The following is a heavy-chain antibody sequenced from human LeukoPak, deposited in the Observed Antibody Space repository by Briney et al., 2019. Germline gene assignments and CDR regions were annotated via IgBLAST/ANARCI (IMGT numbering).Heavy chain of an antibody. Sequence: ASVKVSCKASGYTFTAYYIHWVRQAPGQGLEWMGWISPNSGGTNYAQKFQGRVAMTRDTSISTAYMELSRLRSDDTAVYYCARDFSYNWNDAYYYYGMDVWGQGTTVTVSS. J-gene: IGHJ6*02. V-gene: IGHV1-2*02. D-gene: IGHD1-20*01. CDR2: ISPNSGGT. CDR3: ARDFSYNWNDAYYYYGMDV. CDR1: GYTFTAYY.